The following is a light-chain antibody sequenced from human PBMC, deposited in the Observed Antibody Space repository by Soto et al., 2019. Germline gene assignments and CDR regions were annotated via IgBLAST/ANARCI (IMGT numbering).Light chain of an antibody. CDR3: QHYNSYSEA. CDR1: QAVPNN. V-gene: IGKV1-9*01. CDR2: EES. Sequence: DIHLTQSPSSLSASVGDRVTITCRPSQAVPNNMAWYQQKPGKPPKLLIYEESTLHSGVPARFSGRKSGTEFTLTISSLQPDDFAAYYCQHYNSYSEAFGQGTKVDIK. J-gene: IGKJ1*01.